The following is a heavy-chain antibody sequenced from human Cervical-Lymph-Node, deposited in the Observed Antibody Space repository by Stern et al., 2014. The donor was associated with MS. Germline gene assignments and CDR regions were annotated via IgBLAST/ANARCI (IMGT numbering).Heavy chain of an antibody. J-gene: IGHJ6*02. CDR3: ARDRTSDYFDGMDV. D-gene: IGHD1-1*01. V-gene: IGHV3-48*02. Sequence: EVQLEESGGGLVQPGGSLRLSCAASGFTFSSYSMNWVRQAPGKGLEWVSYISSSSSAIYYADSVKGRFSISRDNAKNSLYLQMNSLRDDDTAVYYCARDRTSDYFDGMDVWGQGTTVTVSS. CDR2: ISSSSSAI. CDR1: GFTFSSYS.